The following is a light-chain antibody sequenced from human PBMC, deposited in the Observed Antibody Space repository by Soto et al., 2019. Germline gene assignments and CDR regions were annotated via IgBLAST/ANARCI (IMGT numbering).Light chain of an antibody. Sequence: DIQMTQSPSTLSASVGDRVTITCRASQSISSWLAWYQQKPGKAPNLLIYKASNLESGVPSRFSGSGSGTEFNLTISSLQPDDFASYYCQQYNSYPLFGQGTKLEIK. CDR1: QSISSW. CDR2: KAS. V-gene: IGKV1-5*03. CDR3: QQYNSYPL. J-gene: IGKJ2*01.